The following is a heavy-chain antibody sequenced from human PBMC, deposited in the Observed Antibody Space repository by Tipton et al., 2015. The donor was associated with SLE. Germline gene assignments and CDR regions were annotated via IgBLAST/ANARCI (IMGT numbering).Heavy chain of an antibody. CDR3: AREAYSRSSGDYFDY. V-gene: IGHV3-64*02. Sequence: GSLRLSCAVSGFTLTDYAMHWVRQAPGKVLEYVSAISSNGASTYYADSLKGRFTISRDDSKNTLSLQMGSLRAEDMAVYFCAREAYSRSSGDYFDYWGQGTLVTVSS. CDR2: ISSNGAST. CDR1: GFTLTDYA. J-gene: IGHJ4*02. D-gene: IGHD6-6*01.